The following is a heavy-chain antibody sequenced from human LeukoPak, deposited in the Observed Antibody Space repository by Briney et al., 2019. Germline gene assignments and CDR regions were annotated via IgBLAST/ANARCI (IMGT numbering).Heavy chain of an antibody. V-gene: IGHV3-23*01. D-gene: IGHD6-19*01. CDR3: AREYSSGWTSDY. Sequence: GGSLRLSCAASGFTFSTFAVNWVRQAPGKGLEWVSSVSSSGGSTLYADSVKGRFTTSRDNSKNMVYLQMNSLRAEDTAVYYCAREYSSGWTSDYWGQGTLVTVSS. CDR1: GFTFSTFA. J-gene: IGHJ4*02. CDR2: VSSSGGST.